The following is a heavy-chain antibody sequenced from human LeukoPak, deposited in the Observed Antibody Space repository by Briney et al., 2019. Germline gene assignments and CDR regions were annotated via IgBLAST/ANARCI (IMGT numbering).Heavy chain of an antibody. J-gene: IGHJ3*02. CDR1: GFIFSSYT. D-gene: IGHD3-22*01. CDR3: ARDHHRRLYDSQARDTFDI. CDR2: IGSSSSTI. V-gene: IGHV3-48*01. Sequence: GGSLRLSCAASGFIFSSYTMNWVRQAPGKGLEWVSYIGSSSSTIYYADSVKGRFTISRNNAKSSMYLQMDSLRADDTAVYYCARDHHRRLYDSQARDTFDIWGQGTMVTVSS.